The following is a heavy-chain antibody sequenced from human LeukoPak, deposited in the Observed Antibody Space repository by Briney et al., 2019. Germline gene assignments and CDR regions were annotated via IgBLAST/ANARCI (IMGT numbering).Heavy chain of an antibody. CDR2: IYPADSDT. J-gene: IGHJ6*02. Sequence: GESLKISCKGSGYRFTSYWICWVRQMPGKGLEWMRIIYPADSDTRYSPSFQGQVTISVDKSISTAFLQWSSLKASDTAMYYCARLHWGATPGTEAYYYYGMDVWGQGTTVTVSS. CDR3: ARLHWGATPGTEAYYYYGMDV. CDR1: GYRFTSYW. D-gene: IGHD6-13*01. V-gene: IGHV5-51*01.